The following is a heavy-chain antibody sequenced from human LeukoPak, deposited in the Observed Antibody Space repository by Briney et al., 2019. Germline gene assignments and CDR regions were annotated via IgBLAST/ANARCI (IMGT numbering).Heavy chain of an antibody. D-gene: IGHD3-22*01. J-gene: IGHJ4*02. V-gene: IGHV4-30-2*01. CDR2: IYHSGST. Sequence: SQTLSLTCAVSGGSISSGGYSWSWIRQPPGQGLEWIGYIYHSGSTYYNPSLKSRVTISVDRSKNQFSLKLSSVTAADTAVYYCARVAYYYDSSGYLDYWGQGTLVTVSS. CDR1: GGSISSGGYS. CDR3: ARVAYYYDSSGYLDY.